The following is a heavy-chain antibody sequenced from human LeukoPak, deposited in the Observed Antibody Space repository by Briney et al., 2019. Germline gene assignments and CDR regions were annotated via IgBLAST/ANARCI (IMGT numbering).Heavy chain of an antibody. Sequence: SETLSLTCTVSSVSTNNNYWSWMRQPPGKGLEWIGFIYYSGDTNYNPSLKSRVTISLDTSKKQFSLRLSSVTAADTAVYYCARALNYYDSSGYRFVDWGQGTLVTVSS. V-gene: IGHV4-59*01. D-gene: IGHD3-22*01. CDR1: SVSTNNNY. CDR3: ARALNYYDSSGYRFVD. CDR2: IYYSGDT. J-gene: IGHJ4*02.